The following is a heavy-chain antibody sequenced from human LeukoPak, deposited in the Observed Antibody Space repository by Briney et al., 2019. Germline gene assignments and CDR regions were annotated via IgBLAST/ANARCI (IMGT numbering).Heavy chain of an antibody. D-gene: IGHD6-19*01. Sequence: GGSLRLSCVASGFTFSKYGMHWVRQAPGKWLEWLAIIWYDGHNKYYADSVKGRFTISRDNSKNTLFLEMTDLRAEDTAVYYCAREWGLIAVAGGPGYWGQGALVTVSS. CDR3: AREWGLIAVAGGPGY. V-gene: IGHV3-33*01. CDR2: IWYDGHNK. J-gene: IGHJ4*02. CDR1: GFTFSKYG.